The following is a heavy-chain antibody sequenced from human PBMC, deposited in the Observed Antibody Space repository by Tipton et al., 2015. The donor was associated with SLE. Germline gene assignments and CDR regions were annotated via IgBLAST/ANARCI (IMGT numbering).Heavy chain of an antibody. V-gene: IGHV4-59*01. CDR3: ARRHFDTSGYYRGAFEI. J-gene: IGHJ3*02. CDR2: IHKSGST. CDR1: GGSISTYY. Sequence: GLVKPSETLSLTCAVPGGSISTYYWSWIRQSPGKGLEWIGYIHKSGSTHYHPSLRGRVTISVDASKNQFSLELISVTAADTAVYYCARRHFDTSGYYRGAFEIWGQGKMVTVSS. D-gene: IGHD3-22*01.